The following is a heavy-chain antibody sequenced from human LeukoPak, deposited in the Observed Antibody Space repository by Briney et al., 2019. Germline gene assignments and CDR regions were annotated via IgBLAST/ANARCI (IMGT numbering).Heavy chain of an antibody. V-gene: IGHV4-34*01. D-gene: IGHD2-21*02. CDR1: GGSFSGYY. CDR3: ARELGGDRDY. J-gene: IGHJ4*02. Sequence: SETLSLTCAVYGGSFSGYYWSWIRQPPGKGLEWIGEINHSGSTNYNPSLKSRVTISVDTSKNQFSLKLSSVTAADTAVYYCARELGGDRDYWGQGTLVIVSS. CDR2: INHSGST.